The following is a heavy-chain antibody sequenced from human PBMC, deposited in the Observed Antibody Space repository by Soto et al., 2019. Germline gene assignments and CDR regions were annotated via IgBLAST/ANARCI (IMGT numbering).Heavy chain of an antibody. CDR2: INAGNGNT. CDR3: ARGEGWLQRFYFDY. D-gene: IGHD3-9*01. J-gene: IGHJ4*02. CDR1: GYTFPSYA. V-gene: IGHV1-3*01. Sequence: GASVKGSCQGSGYTFPSYAMHLVRQAPGQRLEWMGWINAGNGNTKYSQKFQGRVTITRDTSASTAYMELSSLRSEDTAVYYCARGEGWLQRFYFDYWGQGTLVTVSS.